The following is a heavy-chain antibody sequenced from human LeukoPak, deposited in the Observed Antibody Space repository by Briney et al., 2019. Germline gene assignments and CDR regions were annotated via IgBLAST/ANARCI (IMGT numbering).Heavy chain of an antibody. Sequence: ASVKVSCKASGYTFTNYYIHWVRQAPGQGLEWMGWINPNSGGTNYAQKFQGRVTMTRATSISTAYMEVSRLRSDDTAVYYSARERETTAFDFWGQGTLVTVSS. CDR3: ARERETTAFDF. D-gene: IGHD1-1*01. J-gene: IGHJ4*02. CDR2: INPNSGGT. CDR1: GYTFTNYY. V-gene: IGHV1-2*02.